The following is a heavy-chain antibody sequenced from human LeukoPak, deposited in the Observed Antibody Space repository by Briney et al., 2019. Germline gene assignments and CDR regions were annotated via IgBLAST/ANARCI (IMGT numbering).Heavy chain of an antibody. CDR1: GFTFSSYG. J-gene: IGHJ4*02. CDR3: AKGHVPLFDY. V-gene: IGHV3-30*18. Sequence: PGGSLRLFCAASGFTFSSYGMHWDRQAPGKGLEWVAVISYDGSNKYYADSVRGRFTISRDNSKNTLYLQMNSLRAEDTAVYYCAKGHVPLFDYWGQGTLVTVSS. CDR2: ISYDGSNK. D-gene: IGHD2-2*01.